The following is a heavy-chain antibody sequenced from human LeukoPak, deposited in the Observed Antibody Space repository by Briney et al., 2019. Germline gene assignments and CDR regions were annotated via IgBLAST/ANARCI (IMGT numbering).Heavy chain of an antibody. J-gene: IGHJ4*02. V-gene: IGHV3-53*01. CDR2: FYPGGNT. CDR3: ARAAQHLDY. Sequence: GGPLRLSCAVSGINVSSNHMTWVRQAPGKGLEWVSVFYPGGNTYYTDSVKGRFTVSRDNSKNTLYLQMNSLRVEDTAVYYCARAAQHLDYWGQGTLVTVSS. CDR1: GINVSSNH.